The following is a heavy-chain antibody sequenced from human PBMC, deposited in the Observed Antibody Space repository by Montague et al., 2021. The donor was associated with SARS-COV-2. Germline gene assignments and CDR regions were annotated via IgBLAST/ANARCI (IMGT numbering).Heavy chain of an antibody. V-gene: IGHV4-31*03. CDR2: IYYSGST. CDR3: ARVQGITMIVVVIGAFDI. Sequence: TLSLTCTVSGGSISSGGYYWSWIRQHPGKGLEWIGYIYYSGSTYYNPSLKSRVTISVDTSKNQFSLKLSSVTAADTAVYYCARVQGITMIVVVIGAFDIWGQGTMVTVFS. J-gene: IGHJ3*02. CDR1: GGSISSGGYY. D-gene: IGHD3-22*01.